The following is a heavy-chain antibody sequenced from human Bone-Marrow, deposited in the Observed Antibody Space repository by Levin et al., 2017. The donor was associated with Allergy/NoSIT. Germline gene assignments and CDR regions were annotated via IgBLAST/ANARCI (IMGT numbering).Heavy chain of an antibody. D-gene: IGHD6-19*01. CDR3: ARDLGIAVVIDY. Sequence: ASVKVSCKASGYTFTSYYMHWVRQAPGQGLEWMGIIDPSGGRTSYAQKFQGRVTMTRDTSTSTVYMELSSLRSEDTAVYYCARDLGIAVVIDYWGQGTLVTVSS. V-gene: IGHV1-46*01. CDR2: IDPSGGRT. CDR1: GYTFTSYY. J-gene: IGHJ4*02.